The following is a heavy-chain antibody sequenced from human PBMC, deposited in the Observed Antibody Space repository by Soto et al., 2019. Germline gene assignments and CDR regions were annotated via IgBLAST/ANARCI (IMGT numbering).Heavy chain of an antibody. CDR2: IDRKTYNYAT. Sequence: EVQLLEAGGGLVQPGGSLKLSCATSGFSFSDIAMHWVRQASGKGLEWVGRIDRKTYNYATTYGASVKGRFTISRDDSRNRVYLQMSSMTAEDTAVYYCSKYSGGPSTPAAWGQGTLVTVSS. D-gene: IGHD1-26*01. CDR1: GFSFSDIA. J-gene: IGHJ5*02. V-gene: IGHV3-73*02. CDR3: SKYSGGPSTPAA.